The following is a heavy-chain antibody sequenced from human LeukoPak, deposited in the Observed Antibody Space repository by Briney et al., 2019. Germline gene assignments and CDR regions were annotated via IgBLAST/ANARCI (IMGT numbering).Heavy chain of an antibody. V-gene: IGHV1-8*02. D-gene: IGHD3-3*01. CDR1: GGTFSSYA. Sequence: ASVTVSCTASGGTFSSYAINWVRQATGQGLEWMGWMNPNSGNTGYAQKFQGRVTMTRNTSISTAYMELSSLRSEDTAVYYCARGRITIFGVVIISQGQNYFDYWGQGTLVTVSS. CDR3: ARGRITIFGVVIISQGQNYFDY. J-gene: IGHJ4*02. CDR2: MNPNSGNT.